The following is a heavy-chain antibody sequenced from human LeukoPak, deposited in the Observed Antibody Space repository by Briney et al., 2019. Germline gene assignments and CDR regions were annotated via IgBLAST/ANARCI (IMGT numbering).Heavy chain of an antibody. D-gene: IGHD2-2*01. CDR2: IYYSGST. CDR1: GGSISSYY. J-gene: IGHJ4*02. V-gene: IGHV4-59*08. Sequence: PSETLSLTCTVSGGSISSYYWSWIRQPPGKGLEWIGYIYYSGSTNYNPSLKSRVTISVDASKNQFSLKLSSVTAADTAVYYCARHLTTWGSLVVPANFDYWGQGTLVTVSS. CDR3: ARHLTTWGSLVVPANFDY.